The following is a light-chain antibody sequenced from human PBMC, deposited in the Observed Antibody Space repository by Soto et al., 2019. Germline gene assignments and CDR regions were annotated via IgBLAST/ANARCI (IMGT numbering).Light chain of an antibody. CDR3: AAWDDSLNAL. Sequence: QSVLTQPPSASGTPGQRVTISCSGSSSNIGSNTVNWYQQLPGTAPKLLIYXXXXXXXGVPDRFSGSKSGTSASLAISGLXXXXXXXXXCAAWDDSLNALFGGGTKLTVL. CDR2: XXX. V-gene: IGLV1-44*01. J-gene: IGLJ3*02. CDR1: SSNIGSNT.